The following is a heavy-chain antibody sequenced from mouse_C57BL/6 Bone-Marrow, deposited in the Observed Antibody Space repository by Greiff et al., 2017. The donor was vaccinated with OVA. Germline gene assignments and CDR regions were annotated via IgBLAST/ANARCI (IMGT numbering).Heavy chain of an antibody. CDR2: IHPNSGST. CDR3: ARGAILTTVVAYYDAMDY. D-gene: IGHD1-1*01. J-gene: IGHJ4*01. V-gene: IGHV1-64*01. CDR1: GYTFTSYW. Sequence: VQLQQPGAELVKPGASVKLSCKASGYTFTSYWMHWVKQRPGQGLEWIGMIHPNSGSTNYNEKFKSKATLTVDKSSSTAYMQLSSLTSEDSAVYYCARGAILTTVVAYYDAMDYWGQGTSVTVSS.